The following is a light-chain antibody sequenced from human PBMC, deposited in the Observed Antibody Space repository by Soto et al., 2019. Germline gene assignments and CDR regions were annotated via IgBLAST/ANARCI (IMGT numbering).Light chain of an antibody. CDR1: QSVSSSY. Sequence: EIVLKQSPGTLSLSPGERATLSCRASQSVSSSYLAWYQQKPGQAPRLLIYGASRRATGIPDRFSGSGSGTDFTLTISRLEPEDFAVYYCQQYVSSWTFGQGTKVDI. J-gene: IGKJ1*01. CDR2: GAS. CDR3: QQYVSSWT. V-gene: IGKV3-20*01.